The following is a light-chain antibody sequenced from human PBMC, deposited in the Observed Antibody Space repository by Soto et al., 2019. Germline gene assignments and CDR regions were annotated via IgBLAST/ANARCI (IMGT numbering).Light chain of an antibody. CDR2: AAS. CDR3: QQSYSSPPT. J-gene: IGKJ1*01. V-gene: IGKV1-39*01. CDR1: QSISSW. Sequence: DIQMTQSPSTLSASVGDRVTITCRASQSISSWLAWYQQKPGKAAKLLIFAASSLQSGVPSRFSGSRSGPDFTLTISSLQPEDFATYYCQQSYSSPPTFGQGTKVDIK.